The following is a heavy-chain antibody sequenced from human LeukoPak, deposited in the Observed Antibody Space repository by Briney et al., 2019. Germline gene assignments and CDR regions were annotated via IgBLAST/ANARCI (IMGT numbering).Heavy chain of an antibody. J-gene: IGHJ1*01. CDR2: INAGNGNT. D-gene: IGHD2-15*01. CDR1: GYTFTSYA. Sequence: ASVKVSCKASGYTFTSYAMHWVRQAPGQRLEWMGWINAGNGNTKYSQEFQGRVTITRDTSASTAYMELSSLRSEDMAAYYCARNRGYCSGGSCYSGYFQHWGQGTLVTVSS. CDR3: ARNRGYCSGGSCYSGYFQH. V-gene: IGHV1-3*03.